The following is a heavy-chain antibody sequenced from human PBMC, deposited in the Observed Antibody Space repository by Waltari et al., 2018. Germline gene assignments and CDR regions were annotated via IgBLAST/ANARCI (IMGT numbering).Heavy chain of an antibody. V-gene: IGHV3-74*01. D-gene: IGHD5-18*01. CDR3: ARKGGRGYTYGPFYYDS. Sequence: EVQLVEAGGDIVQTGGSLRLSFAASGFRLGASWIHLVRKVPGKGLVWVARINSDGSSISYSDSVKGRFTISRDNSKNMLYLQLNSLRAEDTAVYYCARKGGRGYTYGPFYYDSWGQGTLVTVSS. CDR1: GFRLGASW. J-gene: IGHJ4*02. CDR2: INSDGSSI.